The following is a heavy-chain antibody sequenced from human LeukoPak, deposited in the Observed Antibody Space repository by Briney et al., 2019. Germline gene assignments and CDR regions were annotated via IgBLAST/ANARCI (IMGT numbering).Heavy chain of an antibody. Sequence: SVKVSCKASGGTFSSYAISWVRQAPGQGLEWMGGIIPIFGTANYAQKFQGRVTITADKSTSTAYMKLSSLRSEDTAVYYCARDRTYCSSTSCSSTFDYWGQGTLVTVSS. J-gene: IGHJ4*02. CDR1: GGTFSSYA. CDR3: ARDRTYCSSTSCSSTFDY. D-gene: IGHD2-2*01. CDR2: IIPIFGTA. V-gene: IGHV1-69*06.